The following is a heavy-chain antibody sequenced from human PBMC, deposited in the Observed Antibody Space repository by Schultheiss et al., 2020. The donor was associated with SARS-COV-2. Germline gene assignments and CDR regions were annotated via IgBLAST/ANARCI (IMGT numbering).Heavy chain of an antibody. V-gene: IGHV1-69*10. Sequence: SVKVSCTASGYTFNNYHLNWVRQAPGQGLEWMGGIIPIFGIANYAQKFQGRVTITADKSTSTAYMELSSLRSEDTAVYYCARGKGQIFGVVTSCYYGMDVWGHGTTVTVSS. CDR3: ARGKGQIFGVVTSCYYGMDV. CDR1: GYTFNNYH. CDR2: IIPIFGIA. J-gene: IGHJ6*02. D-gene: IGHD3-3*01.